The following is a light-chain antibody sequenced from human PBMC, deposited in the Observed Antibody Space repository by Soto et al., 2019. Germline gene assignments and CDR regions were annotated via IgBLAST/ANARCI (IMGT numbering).Light chain of an antibody. CDR3: QQYNDWPRIT. Sequence: EIVMTQSPAMLYVSPGERATLSCRASQDIGSRLAWYQQKPGQTPRVLIYGASLRTTGLPARFSGSGSATEFTLTISSLQSEDFAVYYCQQYNDWPRITVGQGTRMEIK. V-gene: IGKV3-15*01. CDR2: GAS. J-gene: IGKJ5*01. CDR1: QDIGSR.